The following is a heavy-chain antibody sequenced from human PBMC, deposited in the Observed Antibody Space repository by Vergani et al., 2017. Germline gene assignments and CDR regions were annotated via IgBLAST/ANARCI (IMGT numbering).Heavy chain of an antibody. CDR3: ATSIVSRNPPDYFDN. CDR1: GGSLSGYY. Sequence: QVQLQESGPGLVRPSETLSLTCTVSGGSLSGYYWNWIRQTPGERLEWIGYVEYSGHFNYNHSLKTRVSMSSDTSNNQFSLMLSSVTVADTGVYYCATSIVSRNPPDYFDNWGQGTLVTVSA. D-gene: IGHD1-14*01. CDR2: VEYSGHF. J-gene: IGHJ4*02. V-gene: IGHV4-59*01.